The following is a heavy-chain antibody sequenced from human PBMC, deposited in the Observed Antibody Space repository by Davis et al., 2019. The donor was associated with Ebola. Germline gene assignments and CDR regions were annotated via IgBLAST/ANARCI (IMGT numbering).Heavy chain of an antibody. D-gene: IGHD3-10*01. CDR1: GGSISSYY. J-gene: IGHJ2*01. CDR2: IYYSGST. CDR3: ARDPAVLWFGELFGYFDL. Sequence: PSETLSLTCPVSGGSISSYYWSWIRQPPGKGLEWIGYIYYSGSTNYNPSLKSRVTISVDTSKNQFSLKLSSVTAADTAVYYCARDPAVLWFGELFGYFDLWGRGTLVTVSS. V-gene: IGHV4-59*01.